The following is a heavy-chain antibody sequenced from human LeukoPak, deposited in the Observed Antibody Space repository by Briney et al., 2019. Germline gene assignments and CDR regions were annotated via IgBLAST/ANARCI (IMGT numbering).Heavy chain of an antibody. Sequence: GRSLRLSCAASGFTFSSYAMHWVRQAPGKGLEWVAVISYDGSNNYYADSVKGRFTISRDNSKNTLYLQMNSLRAEDTAVYYCARGHYDFWSGYYSPGDAFDIWGQGTMVTVSS. CDR2: ISYDGSNN. J-gene: IGHJ3*02. CDR1: GFTFSSYA. D-gene: IGHD3-3*01. CDR3: ARGHYDFWSGYYSPGDAFDI. V-gene: IGHV3-30*04.